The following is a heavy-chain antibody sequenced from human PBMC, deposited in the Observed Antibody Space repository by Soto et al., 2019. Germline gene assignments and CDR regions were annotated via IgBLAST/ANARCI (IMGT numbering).Heavy chain of an antibody. Sequence: SVKVSCKASGGTFSSYAISWVRQDRGQGLEWMGGIIPIFGTGNYAQKFQGRVTITADKSTITPYMERSSLRSADTPVYYCSRKPGKYNWNDLRALDIWGQGTMVTVSS. J-gene: IGHJ3*02. D-gene: IGHD1-20*01. CDR2: IIPIFGTG. V-gene: IGHV1-69*06. CDR1: GGTFSSYA. CDR3: SRKPGKYNWNDLRALDI.